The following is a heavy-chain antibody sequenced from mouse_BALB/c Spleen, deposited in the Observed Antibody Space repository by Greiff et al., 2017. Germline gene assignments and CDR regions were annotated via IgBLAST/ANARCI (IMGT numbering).Heavy chain of an antibody. CDR1: GFTFSSFG. J-gene: IGHJ3*01. Sequence: DVKLVESGGGLVQPGGSRKLSCAASGFTFSSFGMHWVRQAPEKGLEWVAYISSGSSTIYYADTVKGRFTISRDNPKNTLFLQMTSLRSEDTAMYYCASGGGFAYWGQGTLVTVSA. CDR2: ISSGSSTI. CDR3: ASGGGFAY. V-gene: IGHV5-17*02.